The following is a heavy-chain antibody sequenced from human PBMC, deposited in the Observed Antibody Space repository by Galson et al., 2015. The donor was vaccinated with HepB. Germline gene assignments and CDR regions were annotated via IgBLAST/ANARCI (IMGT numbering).Heavy chain of an antibody. CDR3: ARDRNDGHYYYYMDV. J-gene: IGHJ6*03. CDR1: GFTFSSYG. V-gene: IGHV3-33*01. D-gene: IGHD1-1*01. CDR2: IWYDGSNK. Sequence: SLRLSCAASGFTFSSYGMHWVRQAPGKGLEWVAVIWYDGSNKYYADSVKGRFTISRDNSKNTLYLQMNSLRAEDTAVYYCARDRNDGHYYYYMDVWGKGTTVTVSS.